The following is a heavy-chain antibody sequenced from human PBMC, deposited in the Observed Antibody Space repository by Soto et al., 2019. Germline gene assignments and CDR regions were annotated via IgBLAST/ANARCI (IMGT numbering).Heavy chain of an antibody. Sequence: SETLSLTCTVAGASISNLYWSRVRQPPGKGLEWIGYIHDSGSTYYNPSLKSRVTMSLDTSRHQFFLQLNSVTAADQAVYYCAREPAGSGKSNWFEPWGQGMLVTVSS. CDR2: IHDSGST. CDR1: GASISNLY. CDR3: AREPAGSGKSNWFEP. D-gene: IGHD3-10*01. V-gene: IGHV4-59*11. J-gene: IGHJ5*02.